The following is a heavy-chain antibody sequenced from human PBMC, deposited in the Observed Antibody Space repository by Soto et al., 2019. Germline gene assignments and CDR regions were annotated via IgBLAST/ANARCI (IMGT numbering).Heavy chain of an antibody. V-gene: IGHV3-48*02. J-gene: IGHJ4*02. CDR2: ISSSSSTI. CDR1: GFTFSSYS. D-gene: IGHD3-10*01. Sequence: VGSLILSCAASGFTFSSYSMNWVRQAPGKGLEWVSYISSSSSTIYYADSVKGRFTISRDNAKNSLYLQMNSLRDEDTAVYYCARDLAYYGSGSSLFDYWGQGTLVTVSS. CDR3: ARDLAYYGSGSSLFDY.